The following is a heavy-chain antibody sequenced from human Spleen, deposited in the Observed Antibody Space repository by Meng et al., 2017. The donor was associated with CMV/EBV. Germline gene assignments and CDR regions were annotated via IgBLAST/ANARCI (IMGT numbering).Heavy chain of an antibody. CDR1: GDSVSSNSAA. CDR3: ARNPSDFWSGYSPYYYGMDV. J-gene: IGHJ6*02. Sequence: SCDISGDSVSSNSAAWNWIRQSPSRGLEWLGRTYYRDKWYNTYAVSVKSRITINADASKNQVSLHLTSVSPEDTALYYCARNPSDFWSGYSPYYYGMDVWGQGTTVTVSS. D-gene: IGHD3-3*01. CDR2: TYYRDKWYN. V-gene: IGHV6-1*01.